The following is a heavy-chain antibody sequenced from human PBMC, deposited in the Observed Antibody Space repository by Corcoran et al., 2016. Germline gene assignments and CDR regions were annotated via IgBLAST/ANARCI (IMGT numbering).Heavy chain of an antibody. CDR1: GGSISSYY. Sequence: QVQLQESGPGLVKPSETLSLTCTVSGGSISSYYWSWIRQPPGKGLEWIGYIYYSGSTNYNPSLKSRVTISVDTSKNQFSLKLSSVTAADTAVYYCARFTFRETAMVTEYNWFDPWGQGTLVTVSS. J-gene: IGHJ5*02. V-gene: IGHV4-59*01. D-gene: IGHD5-18*01. CDR2: IYYSGST. CDR3: ARFTFRETAMVTEYNWFDP.